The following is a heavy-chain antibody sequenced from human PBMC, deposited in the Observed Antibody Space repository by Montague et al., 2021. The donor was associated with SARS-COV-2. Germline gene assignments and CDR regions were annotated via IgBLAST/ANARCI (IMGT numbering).Heavy chain of an antibody. CDR3: TRGRAISTLFVPHPRWFDP. CDR2: IYHSGGT. V-gene: IGHV4-34*01. Sequence: SETLSLTCAVCGGSFSNYYWSWIRQPPGEGLQWIGEIYHSGGTNYNPPLKSRVTISVDTSKDQLSLKLSSVTAADTAVYCCTRGRAISTLFVPHPRWFDPWGQGTLVTVSS. D-gene: IGHD3-9*01. CDR1: GGSFSNYY. J-gene: IGHJ5*02.